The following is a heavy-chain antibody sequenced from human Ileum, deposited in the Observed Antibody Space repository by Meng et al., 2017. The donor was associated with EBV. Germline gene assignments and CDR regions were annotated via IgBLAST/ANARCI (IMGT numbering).Heavy chain of an antibody. J-gene: IGHJ4*02. CDR1: GFTLTDYV. D-gene: IGHD6-13*01. CDR3: ARDSVIAAGSYCDY. V-gene: IGHV1-3*01. Sequence: VRSGAEVSQPGASVKVSWNVSGFTLTDYVTQWVRPDPGQRPEWMGWIIGGTGRTEYSQNLQGRVTITWDTSASTAYMELSSLRSEDTAVYYCARDSVIAAGSYCDYWGQGALVTVSS. CDR2: IIGGTGRT.